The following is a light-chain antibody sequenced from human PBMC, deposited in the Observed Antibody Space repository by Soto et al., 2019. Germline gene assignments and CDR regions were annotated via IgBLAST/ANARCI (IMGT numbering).Light chain of an antibody. J-gene: IGKJ5*01. CDR2: RTS. CDR1: QSVNSR. CDR3: QQRSNWPPIT. Sequence: EIVLTQSPGTLSLSPGERATLSCRASQSVNSRLAWYQQKPGQAPRLLMFRTSSRATGFPARFSGSGSGTDFTLTISSLEPEDFAVYYCQQRSNWPPITFGQGTRLEIK. V-gene: IGKV3-11*01.